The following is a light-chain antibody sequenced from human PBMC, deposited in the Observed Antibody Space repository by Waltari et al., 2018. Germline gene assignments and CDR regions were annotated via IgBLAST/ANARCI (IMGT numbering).Light chain of an antibody. Sequence: DIQMTQSPSTLSASVGDRLTITCRASQSISRCLAWYQKKPGKAPKLLIYKASSLESGVPSRFSGSGSGTEFPLTISSLQPDDFATYYCQQYNSYPTFGQGTKVEIK. CDR2: KAS. CDR3: QQYNSYPT. J-gene: IGKJ1*01. V-gene: IGKV1-5*03. CDR1: QSISRC.